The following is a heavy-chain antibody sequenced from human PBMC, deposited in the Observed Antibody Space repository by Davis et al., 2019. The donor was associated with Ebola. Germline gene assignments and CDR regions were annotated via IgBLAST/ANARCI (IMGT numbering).Heavy chain of an antibody. D-gene: IGHD6-13*01. CDR2: IYWDDGK. V-gene: IGHV2-5*02. CDR1: GFSLSTTGVG. J-gene: IGHJ5*02. CDR3: AHSPAAAGTFDP. Sequence: SGPTLVKPTQTLMLTYTFSGFSLSTTGVGVGWIRQPPGKALEWLALIYWDDGKRYSPSLKSRLTITKDTSKNQVVLTMTNMDPVDTATYYCAHSPAAAGTFDPWGQGILVTVSS.